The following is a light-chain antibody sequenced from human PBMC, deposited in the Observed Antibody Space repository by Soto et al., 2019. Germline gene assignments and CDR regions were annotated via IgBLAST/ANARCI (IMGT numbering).Light chain of an antibody. Sequence: VVLTQSPGTLCLSPGERATLSCRARQRVRSMYFAWYPQNPGQAPSLLIHDASSRATDFPDRFRGYGSWTDFTLTISRLEPEDFAGYYCQHYGNSLWTFGQGTKVDI. J-gene: IGKJ1*01. CDR1: QRVRSMY. V-gene: IGKV3-20*01. CDR2: DAS. CDR3: QHYGNSLWT.